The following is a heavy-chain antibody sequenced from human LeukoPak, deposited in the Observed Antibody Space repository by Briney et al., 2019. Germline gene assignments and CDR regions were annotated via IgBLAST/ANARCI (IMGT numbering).Heavy chain of an antibody. D-gene: IGHD1-26*01. J-gene: IGHJ3*02. CDR1: GYTFNSYE. CDR3: ARVSRSGSYFGAFEI. Sequence: ASVKVSRKASGYTFNSYEINWVRQATGQGLEWMGWMNPDSGNTGYAQKFQGRGTMTRNTSISTAYMELSSLRSEDTAVYYCARVSRSGSYFGAFEIWGQGTMVTVSS. CDR2: MNPDSGNT. V-gene: IGHV1-8*01.